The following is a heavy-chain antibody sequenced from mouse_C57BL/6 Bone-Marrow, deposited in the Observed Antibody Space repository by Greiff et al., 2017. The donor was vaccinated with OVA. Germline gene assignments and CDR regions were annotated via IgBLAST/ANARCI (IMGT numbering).Heavy chain of an antibody. D-gene: IGHD1-1*01. Sequence: QVQLQQPGAELVMPGASVKLSCKASGYTFTSYWMHRVKQRPGQGLEWIGEIDPSDSYTNYNQKFKGKSTLTVDKSSSTAYMQLSSLTSEDSAVYYCARFDYYGGYFDVWGTGTTVTVSS. CDR3: ARFDYYGGYFDV. CDR1: GYTFTSYW. V-gene: IGHV1-69*01. J-gene: IGHJ1*03. CDR2: IDPSDSYT.